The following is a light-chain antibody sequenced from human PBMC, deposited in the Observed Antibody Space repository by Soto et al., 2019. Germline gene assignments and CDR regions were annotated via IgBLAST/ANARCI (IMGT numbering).Light chain of an antibody. CDR3: QQYGSSPLT. V-gene: IGKV3-20*01. CDR2: GAS. Sequence: EIVLTQSPGTLSLSPGERATLSCRASQSVSSSFLAWYQQKPGQAPRLLIYGASIRATGIPERFSGSGSGTDFTLTISRLEPEDVAVYYCQQYGSSPLTFGGGTKVEIK. J-gene: IGKJ4*01. CDR1: QSVSSSF.